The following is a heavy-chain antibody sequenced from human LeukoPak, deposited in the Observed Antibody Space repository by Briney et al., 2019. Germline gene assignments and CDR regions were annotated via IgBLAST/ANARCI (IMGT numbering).Heavy chain of an antibody. V-gene: IGHV3-48*01. Sequence: GGSLRLSCAASGFTFSSYSMNWVRQAPGKGLEWVSYISSSSGTIYYADSVKGRFTISRDNAKNSLYLQMNSLRAEDTGVYYCARDLQISYWGQGTLVTVSS. CDR1: GFTFSSYS. CDR2: ISSSSGTI. J-gene: IGHJ4*02. D-gene: IGHD3-3*01. CDR3: ARDLQISY.